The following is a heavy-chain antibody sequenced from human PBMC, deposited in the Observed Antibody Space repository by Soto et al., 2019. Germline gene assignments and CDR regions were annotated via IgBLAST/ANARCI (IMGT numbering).Heavy chain of an antibody. Sequence: QVQLVQSGAEVKKPGASVKVSCKASGYTFTGYYMHWVRQAPGQGLEWMGWINPNSGGSNYAQKFQGWVTMTRDTSISTAYMELSRLRSDDTAVYYCARSQLGDREAFDIWGQGTMVTVSS. CDR1: GYTFTGYY. CDR2: INPNSGGS. D-gene: IGHD2-21*02. J-gene: IGHJ3*02. V-gene: IGHV1-2*04. CDR3: ARSQLGDREAFDI.